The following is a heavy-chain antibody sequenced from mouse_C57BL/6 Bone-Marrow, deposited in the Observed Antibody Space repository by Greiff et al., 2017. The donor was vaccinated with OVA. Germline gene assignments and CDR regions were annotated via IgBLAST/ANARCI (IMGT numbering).Heavy chain of an antibody. J-gene: IGHJ3*01. CDR1: GFTFRSYA. CDR3: ARGGPLLFAY. V-gene: IGHV5-4*03. CDR2: ISDGGSYT. Sequence: EVKLVESGGGLVKPGGSLKLSCAASGFTFRSYAMSWVRQTPEKRLEWVATISDGGSYTYYPDNVKGRFTISRDNAKNNLYLQMSHLKSEDTAMYYCARGGPLLFAYWGQGTLVTVSA. D-gene: IGHD2-10*01.